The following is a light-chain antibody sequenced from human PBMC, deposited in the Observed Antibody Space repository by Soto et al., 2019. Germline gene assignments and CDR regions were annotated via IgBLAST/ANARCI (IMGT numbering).Light chain of an antibody. Sequence: DIVMTQSPDSLAVSRGERATINCKSSQSVLYNSKNKNYLAWYQQKPAQPPKLLIYWASTRESVVPDIFSYSGSGTDFTLTNSSLQDKNVAIYHCPQYYVMPPPFGGRNKVKIK. V-gene: IGKV4-1*01. CDR1: QSVLYNSKNKNY. CDR2: WAS. J-gene: IGKJ4*01. CDR3: PQYYVMPPP.